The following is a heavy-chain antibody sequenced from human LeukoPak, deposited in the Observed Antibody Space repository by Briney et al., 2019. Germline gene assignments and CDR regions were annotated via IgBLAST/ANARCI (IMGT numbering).Heavy chain of an antibody. J-gene: IGHJ6*04. CDR1: GFTVSRKY. Sequence: GGSLRLSCAASGFTVSRKYMSWVRQAPGMGLEWVSVIYRGGVTNYADSVKGRFTISSDNSKNTLYLQMSSLRAEDTAVYYCVSGEDIWGKGTTVTVSS. CDR2: IYRGGVT. V-gene: IGHV3-53*01. D-gene: IGHD7-27*01. CDR3: VSGEDI.